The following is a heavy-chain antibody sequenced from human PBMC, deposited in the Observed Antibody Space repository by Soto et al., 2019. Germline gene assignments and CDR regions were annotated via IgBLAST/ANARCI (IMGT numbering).Heavy chain of an antibody. V-gene: IGHV5-51*01. CDR2: IYPGDSDT. D-gene: IGHD5-18*01. CDR1: GYSFTSYW. J-gene: IGHJ6*02. Sequence: GESLKISCKGSGYSFTSYWIGWVRQMPGKGLEWMGIIYPGDSDTRYSPSFQGQVTISADKSISTAYLQWSSLKASDTAMYYCARRRPYSYGYYYGMDVWGQGTTVTVS. CDR3: ARRRPYSYGYYYGMDV.